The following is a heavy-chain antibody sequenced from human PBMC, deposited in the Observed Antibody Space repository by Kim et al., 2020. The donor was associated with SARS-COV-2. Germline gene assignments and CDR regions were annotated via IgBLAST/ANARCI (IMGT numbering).Heavy chain of an antibody. CDR2: IYHSGST. CDR1: GGSISSSNW. D-gene: IGHD6-19*01. Sequence: SETLSLTCAVSGGSISSSNWWSWVRQPPGKGLEWIGEIYHSGSTNYNPSLKSRVTISVDKSKNQFSLKLSSVTAADTAVYYCARDGPIAGSRGWYNWFDPWGQGTLVTVSS. CDR3: ARDGPIAGSRGWYNWFDP. V-gene: IGHV4-4*02. J-gene: IGHJ5*02.